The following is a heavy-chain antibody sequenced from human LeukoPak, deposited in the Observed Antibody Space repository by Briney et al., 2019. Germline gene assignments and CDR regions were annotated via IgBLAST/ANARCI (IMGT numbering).Heavy chain of an antibody. D-gene: IGHD6-13*01. CDR1: GFTFSDYY. CDR2: ISSSGSAI. V-gene: IGHV3-11*01. J-gene: IGHJ6*02. CDR3: ARDSYDSLFVSSWYLMDV. Sequence: GGSLRLSCAASGFTFSDYYMSWIRQAPGKGLEGVSYISSSGSAIYYADSVKGRFTISGDNAKNSLYLQMNSLRAEDTAVYYCARDSYDSLFVSSWYLMDVWGQGTTVTVSS.